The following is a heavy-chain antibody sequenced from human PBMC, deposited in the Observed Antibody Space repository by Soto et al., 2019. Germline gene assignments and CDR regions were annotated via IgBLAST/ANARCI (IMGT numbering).Heavy chain of an antibody. Sequence: SETLSLTCAVSGGSISSGGYSWSWIRQPPGKGLEWIGYIYHSGSTYYNPSLKSRVTISVDRSKNQFSLKLNSATAADTAMYYFVRESGLPGRHAYCGQGSLVPVSS. CDR3: VRESGLPGRHAY. D-gene: IGHD6-25*01. V-gene: IGHV4-30-2*01. CDR1: GGSISSGGYS. CDR2: IYHSGST. J-gene: IGHJ1*01.